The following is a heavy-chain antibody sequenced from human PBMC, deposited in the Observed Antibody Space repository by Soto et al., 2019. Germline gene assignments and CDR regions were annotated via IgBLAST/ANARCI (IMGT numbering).Heavy chain of an antibody. Sequence: GGSLRLSCAASGFTFSGHAMTWVRQAPGKGLEWVSTISENGATTFYADSVRGRFTISRDNSKNILFLQLSSLRAEDTAIYYCGAGSSGGETVDCWGQGTLVTVPS. J-gene: IGHJ4*02. V-gene: IGHV3-23*01. CDR2: ISENGATT. D-gene: IGHD3-10*01. CDR3: GAGSSGGETVDC. CDR1: GFTFSGHA.